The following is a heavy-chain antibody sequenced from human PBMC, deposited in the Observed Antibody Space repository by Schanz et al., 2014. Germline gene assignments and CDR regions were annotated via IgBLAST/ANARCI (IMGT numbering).Heavy chain of an antibody. Sequence: QVQLVESGGGVVQPGRSLRLSCAASGFTFENYALTWVRQVPGKGLEWVAVIWYDGSNKYYADSVKGRFTISRDNAKSSLYLQMNSLRVEDTAVYYCAASSGWHPSTDYWGQGTLVTVSS. V-gene: IGHV3-33*03. CDR2: IWYDGSNK. D-gene: IGHD6-19*01. J-gene: IGHJ4*02. CDR3: AASSGWHPSTDY. CDR1: GFTFENYA.